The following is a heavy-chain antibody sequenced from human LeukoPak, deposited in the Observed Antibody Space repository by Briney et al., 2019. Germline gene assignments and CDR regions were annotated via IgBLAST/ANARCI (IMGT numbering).Heavy chain of an antibody. CDR3: ARGGTEASSGDY. Sequence: VASVKVSCXASGYTFTNYYIHWVRQAPGQGLGWMGRINPNSGGTNYAQKFQGRVTMTRDTSISTAYMELSRLRSDDTALYYCARGGTEASSGDYWGQGALVTVSS. J-gene: IGHJ4*02. D-gene: IGHD3-10*01. CDR2: INPNSGGT. CDR1: GYTFTNYY. V-gene: IGHV1-2*06.